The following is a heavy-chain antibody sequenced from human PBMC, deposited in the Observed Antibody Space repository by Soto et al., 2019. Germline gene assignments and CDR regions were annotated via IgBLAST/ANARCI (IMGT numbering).Heavy chain of an antibody. J-gene: IGHJ4*02. D-gene: IGHD3-22*01. CDR3: ARSDHYYYDSSGYWDY. CDR1: GGSIRSYS. CDR2: IYYSGST. V-gene: IGHV4-59*08. Sequence: SXTLSLTCTVSGGSIRSYSWSWIRQPPVKGLEWIGYIYYSGSTNYNPSLKSRLTISVDTSKNQFSLKLSSVTAADTAVYYCARSDHYYYDSSGYWDYWGQGTLVTVSS.